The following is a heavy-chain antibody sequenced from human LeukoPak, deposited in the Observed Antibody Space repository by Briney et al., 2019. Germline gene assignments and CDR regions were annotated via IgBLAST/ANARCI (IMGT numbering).Heavy chain of an antibody. D-gene: IGHD1-14*01. CDR3: AREGLTLIHFDY. CDR2: INPNSGGT. Sequence: ASVKVSCKASGYTFTGYFMHWVRRAPGQGLEWMGWINPNSGGTNYAQKFQGRVTMTRDTSISTAYMELSGLRSDDTAVYYCAREGLTLIHFDYWGQGTLVTVSS. CDR1: GYTFTGYF. V-gene: IGHV1-2*02. J-gene: IGHJ4*02.